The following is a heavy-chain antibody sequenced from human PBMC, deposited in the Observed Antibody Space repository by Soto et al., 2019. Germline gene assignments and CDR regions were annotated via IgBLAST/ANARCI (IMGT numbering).Heavy chain of an antibody. CDR3: ARGGYFDY. CDR1: GFTFSTYW. V-gene: IGHV3-74*01. CDR2: INSDGSST. Sequence: EVQLVESGGGLVQPGGSLRLSCAVSGFTFSTYWMQWVRQAPGKGLVWVSRINSDGSSTSYADSVKGRFTLSRDNAKNTLYLHMDSLRAEDTAVYYCARGGYFDYWGQGTLVTVSS. J-gene: IGHJ4*02.